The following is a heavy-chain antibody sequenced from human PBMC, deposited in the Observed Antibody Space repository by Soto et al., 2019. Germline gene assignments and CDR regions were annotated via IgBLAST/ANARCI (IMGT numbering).Heavy chain of an antibody. CDR3: AKGRWRVYSEVVGYFDY. CDR1: GFTFSSHG. Sequence: QVQLVESGGGVVQPGGSLRMSCAASGFTFSSHGMHWVRQPPGKGLEGVAVTSYDGSKEYYADYVKGRFTIYRDNSKKSLYLHSNSLRGEDTAVYYCAKGRWRVYSEVVGYFDYWGQGTLVTVSS. V-gene: IGHV3-30*18. J-gene: IGHJ4*02. CDR2: TSYDGSKE. D-gene: IGHD3-3*01.